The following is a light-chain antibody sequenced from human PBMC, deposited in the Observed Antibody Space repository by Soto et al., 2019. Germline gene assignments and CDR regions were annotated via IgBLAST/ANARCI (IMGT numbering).Light chain of an antibody. V-gene: IGLV1-51*01. J-gene: IGLJ1*01. CDR3: GTWDSSLSAYV. Sequence: QSVLTQPPSVSAAPGQEVTISCSGSTFNIGNNFVSWYQQLPGTAPKVLIYDNNKRPSGIPDRFSASKSGTSATLGITGLQTGDEAVYYCGTWDSSLSAYVFGTGTKVTVL. CDR1: TFNIGNNF. CDR2: DNN.